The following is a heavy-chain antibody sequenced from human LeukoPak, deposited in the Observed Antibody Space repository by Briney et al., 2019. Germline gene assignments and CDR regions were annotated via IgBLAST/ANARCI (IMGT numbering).Heavy chain of an antibody. J-gene: IGHJ3*02. CDR1: GYTFTGYY. D-gene: IGHD5-24*01. CDR3: AREMATIDAFDI. CDR2: INPNSGGT. Sequence: ASVKVSCKASGYTFTGYYMHWVRQAPGQGLEWMGWINPNSGGTNYAQKFQGRVTMTRDTSINTAYMELSRLRSDDTAVYYCAREMATIDAFDIWGQGTMVTVSS. V-gene: IGHV1-2*02.